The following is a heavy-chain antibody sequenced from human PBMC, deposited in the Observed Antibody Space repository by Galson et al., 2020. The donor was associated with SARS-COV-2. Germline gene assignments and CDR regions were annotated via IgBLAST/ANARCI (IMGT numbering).Heavy chain of an antibody. D-gene: IGHD6-19*01. V-gene: IGHV3-33*01. Sequence: GESLKISCAASGFTFKSHPMHWIRQAPGKGLEWVAQILYDGSDKYYVDSVKGRFTISRDDSEKTVYLQMNNLGADDTAVYYCARDGQRRSGWAFDYWGQGTLVTVSS. CDR2: ILYDGSDK. CDR3: ARDGQRRSGWAFDY. J-gene: IGHJ4*02. CDR1: GFTFKSHP.